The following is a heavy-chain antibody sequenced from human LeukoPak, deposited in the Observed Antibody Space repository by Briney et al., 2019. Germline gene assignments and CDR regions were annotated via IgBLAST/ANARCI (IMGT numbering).Heavy chain of an antibody. D-gene: IGHD3-10*02. Sequence: SETLSLTCTVSGGSISSYYWSWIRQPLGKGLERIGYIYYSGSTNYNPSLKSRVTISVDTSKNQFSLKLSSVTAADTAVYYCARGCSTDAFDIWGQGTMVTVSS. CDR3: ARGCSTDAFDI. CDR2: IYYSGST. CDR1: GGSISSYY. J-gene: IGHJ3*02. V-gene: IGHV4-59*01.